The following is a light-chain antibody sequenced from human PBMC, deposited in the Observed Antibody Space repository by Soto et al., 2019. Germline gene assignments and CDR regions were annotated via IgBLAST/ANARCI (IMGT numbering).Light chain of an antibody. CDR1: QSVNSNY. CDR3: QQYDESFRT. V-gene: IGKV3-20*01. Sequence: EIVLTQSPGTLSLSPGERATLSCRASQSVNSNYLAWYQQKPGQSPRVLMYGTSNRATGIPDRFSGSGSGTDFTLTISRLEPEDFAVYYCQQYDESFRTFGQGTQVEIK. CDR2: GTS. J-gene: IGKJ1*01.